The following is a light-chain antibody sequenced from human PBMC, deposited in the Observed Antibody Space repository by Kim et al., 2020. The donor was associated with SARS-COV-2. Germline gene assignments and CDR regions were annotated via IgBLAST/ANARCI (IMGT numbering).Light chain of an antibody. CDR2: YDD. CDR3: EAWDDSLNGPV. V-gene: IGLV1-36*01. Sequence: QMVTISCSGSSSNIGNNAVNWYQQLPGKAPKLLIYYDDLLPSGVSDRFSGSKSGTSASLAISGLQSEDEADYYCEAWDDSLNGPVFGGGTQLTVL. J-gene: IGLJ2*01. CDR1: SSNIGNNA.